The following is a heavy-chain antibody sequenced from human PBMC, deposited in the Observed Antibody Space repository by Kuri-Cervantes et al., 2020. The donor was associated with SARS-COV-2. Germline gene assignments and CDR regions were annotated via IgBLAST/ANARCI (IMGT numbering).Heavy chain of an antibody. J-gene: IGHJ5*02. CDR2: IYYSGST. V-gene: IGHV4-38-2*02. D-gene: IGHD6-13*01. CDR1: GYSISSGYY. Sequence: SETLSLTCTVSGYSISSGYYWGWIRQPPGKGLEWIGSIYYSGSTYYNPSLKSRVTISVDTSKNQFSLKLSSVTAADTAVYYCARGGYSSSWYGVSGWFDPWGQGTLVTVSS. CDR3: ARGGYSSSWYGVSGWFDP.